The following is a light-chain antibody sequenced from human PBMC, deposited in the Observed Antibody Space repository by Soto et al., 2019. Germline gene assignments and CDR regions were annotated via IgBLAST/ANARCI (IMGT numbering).Light chain of an antibody. CDR3: QQDGSSPYT. Sequence: EIVFTQSPGTLSLSPGERATLSCRASLSVSSNYVAWYQQKPGQAPRLLIYGASSRATGIPDRFSGSGSGTDFTLTISRLEPEDFAVYYCQQDGSSPYTFGQGTKVDIK. V-gene: IGKV3-20*01. CDR1: LSVSSNY. CDR2: GAS. J-gene: IGKJ2*01.